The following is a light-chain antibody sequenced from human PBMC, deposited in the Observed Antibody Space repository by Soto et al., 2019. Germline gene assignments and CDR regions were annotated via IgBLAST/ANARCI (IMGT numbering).Light chain of an antibody. V-gene: IGLV2-23*01. CDR1: SSDVGSYNL. J-gene: IGLJ2*01. Sequence: QSVLTQPASVYGSPGQSITISCTGTSSDVGSYNLVSWYQQHPGKAPKLMIYESSKRPSGVSNRFSGSKSGNTASLTISGLQAEDEADYHCCSYAGSSTSVVFGGGTKVTVL. CDR2: ESS. CDR3: CSYAGSSTSVV.